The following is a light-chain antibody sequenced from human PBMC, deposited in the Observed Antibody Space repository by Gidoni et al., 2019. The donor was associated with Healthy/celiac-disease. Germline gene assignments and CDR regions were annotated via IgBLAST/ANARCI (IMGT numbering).Light chain of an antibody. V-gene: IGKV1-39*01. J-gene: IGKJ3*01. CDR3: QQSYSTPPFT. CDR2: AAS. CDR1: QSISCY. Sequence: DIQMTQSPSSLSASVGDRVTITCRASQSISCYLNCYQQKPGKAPKLLLYAASSLQSGVPSRLSGSGSGAAFTLPTSSLQPEDFATFYCQQSYSTPPFTFGHGTKVDIK.